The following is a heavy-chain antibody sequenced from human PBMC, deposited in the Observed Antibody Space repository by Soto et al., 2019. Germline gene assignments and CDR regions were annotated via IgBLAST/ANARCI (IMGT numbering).Heavy chain of an antibody. V-gene: IGHV1-8*01. Sequence: QVQLVQYGAEVKKPGASVKVSCRASGYSCTSYDMNWVRQVPGQGPEWMGWMNPNSADTGYAQKFQGRVTMSRDMSTRTFYMELSSLTSEDTAVYYCARGGFLDPLMDVWGRGTTVTVSS. CDR3: ARGGFLDPLMDV. J-gene: IGHJ6*03. CDR1: GYSCTSYD. CDR2: MNPNSADT.